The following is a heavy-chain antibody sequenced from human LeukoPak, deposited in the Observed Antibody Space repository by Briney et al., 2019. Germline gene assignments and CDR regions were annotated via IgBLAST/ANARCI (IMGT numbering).Heavy chain of an antibody. CDR3: ARDLIAAAGLPDY. J-gene: IGHJ4*02. Sequence: GGSLRLSCAASGFTFSSYSMNWVRQAPGKGLEWVSSISSSSSYIYYADSVKGRFTISRDNAKNSLYLQMNSLRAEDTVVCYCARDLIAAAGLPDYWGQGTLVTVSS. V-gene: IGHV3-21*01. D-gene: IGHD6-13*01. CDR2: ISSSSSYI. CDR1: GFTFSSYS.